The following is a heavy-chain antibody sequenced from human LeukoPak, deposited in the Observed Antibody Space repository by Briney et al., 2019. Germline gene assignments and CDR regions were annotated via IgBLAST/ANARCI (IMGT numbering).Heavy chain of an antibody. V-gene: IGHV3-43D*03. CDR2: ISWDGGST. D-gene: IGHD5-24*01. Sequence: PGGSLRLSCAASGFTFSSYAMSWVRQAPGKGLEWVSLISWDGGSTYYADSVKGRFTISRDNSKNSLYLQMNSLRAEDTALYYCAKDIGGYNGRGFDYWGQGTLVTVSS. CDR1: GFTFSSYA. J-gene: IGHJ4*02. CDR3: AKDIGGYNGRGFDY.